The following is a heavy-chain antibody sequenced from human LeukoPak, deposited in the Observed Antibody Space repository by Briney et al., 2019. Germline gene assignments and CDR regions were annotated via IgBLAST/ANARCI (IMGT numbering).Heavy chain of an antibody. Sequence: ASVKVSCKXSGYTLTELSMHWVRQAPGKGLERMGGFDPEDGETIYAQKFQGRVTMTEDTSTDTAYMELSSLRSEDTAIYYCASRLYCSNTRCRNFPFAYWGQGTLVTVSS. CDR1: GYTLTELS. J-gene: IGHJ4*02. D-gene: IGHD2-2*01. CDR3: ASRLYCSNTRCRNFPFAY. CDR2: FDPEDGET. V-gene: IGHV1-24*01.